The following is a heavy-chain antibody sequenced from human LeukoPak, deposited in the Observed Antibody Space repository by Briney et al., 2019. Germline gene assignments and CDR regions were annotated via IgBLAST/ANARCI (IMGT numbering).Heavy chain of an antibody. CDR1: GFTFSSYW. D-gene: IGHD2-15*01. V-gene: IGHV3-7*03. CDR3: GRVSESLVNGGVSWSFDN. J-gene: IGHJ4*02. Sequence: PGGSLRLSCAASGFTFSSYWMSWVRQAPGKGLEWVANINQDGSEKYYVDSVKGRFTISRDNAKNSLYLQMNSLRAEDTAVYYCGRVSESLVNGGVSWSFDNRGQGTLVTVSS. CDR2: INQDGSEK.